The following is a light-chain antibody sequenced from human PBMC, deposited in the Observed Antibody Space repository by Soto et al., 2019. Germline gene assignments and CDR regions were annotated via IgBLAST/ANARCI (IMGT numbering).Light chain of an antibody. J-gene: IGKJ4*01. CDR2: GAS. V-gene: IGKV3-20*01. CDR3: QQYGSSPPIT. CDR1: QSISSN. Sequence: EIVMTQSASTLSGSPGERATLSCRASQSISSNLVWYQQKAVQAPRLLIYGASTRATGIPDRFSGSGSGTDFTPTISRLEPEDFAVYYCQQYGSSPPITFGGGTKVDIK.